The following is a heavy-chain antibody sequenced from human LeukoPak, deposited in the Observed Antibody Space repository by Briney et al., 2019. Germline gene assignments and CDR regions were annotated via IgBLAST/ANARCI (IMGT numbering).Heavy chain of an antibody. CDR3: ARELTVAGHYMDV. D-gene: IGHD6-19*01. Sequence: GGSLRLSCAASGFTFSDYYMSWIRQAPGKGLEWVSYISRGGNTIYYADSVKGRFIISRDNAKNSLYLQMNSLRAEDTAVYYCARELTVAGHYMDVWGKGTTVTVSS. J-gene: IGHJ6*03. V-gene: IGHV3-11*01. CDR1: GFTFSDYY. CDR2: ISRGGNTI.